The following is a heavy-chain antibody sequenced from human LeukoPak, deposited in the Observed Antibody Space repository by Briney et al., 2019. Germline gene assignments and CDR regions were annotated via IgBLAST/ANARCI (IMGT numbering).Heavy chain of an antibody. V-gene: IGHV1-46*01. D-gene: IGHD5/OR15-5a*01. Sequence: ASVKVSCKASGYTFTSYAMHWVRQAPGQGLEWMGIINPSGGSTSYAQKFQGRVTMTRDTSTSTVYMELSSLRSEDTAVYYCLSSAPTEGFDYWGQGTLVTVSS. CDR1: GYTFTSYA. CDR2: INPSGGST. J-gene: IGHJ4*02. CDR3: LSSAPTEGFDY.